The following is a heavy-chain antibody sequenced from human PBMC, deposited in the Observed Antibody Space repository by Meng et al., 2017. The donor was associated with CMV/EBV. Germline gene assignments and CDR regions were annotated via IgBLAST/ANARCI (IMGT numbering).Heavy chain of an antibody. V-gene: IGHV1-2*06. CDR2: SNPNSAGT. CDR1: GSSFIGHY. Sequence: QVQLVQYGNEVKNPGASVKVSCKASGSSFIGHYIPWVRQAPGQGLEWMGRSNPNSAGTNYVEKFQGRVTMTRDTSNNIVYMELTRLTSDDTAVYYCTRSWIDSFTPDFDYWGQGTLVTVSS. CDR3: TRSWIDSFTPDFDY. J-gene: IGHJ4*02. D-gene: IGHD2-2*03.